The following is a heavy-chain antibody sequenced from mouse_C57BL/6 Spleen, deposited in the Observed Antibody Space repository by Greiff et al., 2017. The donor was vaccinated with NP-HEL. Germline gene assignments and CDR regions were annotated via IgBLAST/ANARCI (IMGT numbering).Heavy chain of an antibody. CDR3: ARYVLLRDWYFDV. CDR2: IYPGDGDT. Sequence: VQLQQSGAELVKPRASVKISCKASGYAFSSYWMNWVKQRPGKGLEWIGQIYPGDGDTNYNGKFKGKATLTADKSSSPAYMQLSSLTSEDSAVYFCARYVLLRDWYFDVWGTGTTVTVSS. J-gene: IGHJ1*03. CDR1: GYAFSSYW. D-gene: IGHD1-1*01. V-gene: IGHV1-80*01.